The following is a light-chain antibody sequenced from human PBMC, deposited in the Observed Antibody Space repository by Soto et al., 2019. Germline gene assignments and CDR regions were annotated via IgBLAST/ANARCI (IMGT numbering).Light chain of an antibody. CDR2: DTS. Sequence: DIVLTQSPATLSLSPGERATLSCSASQSISSYVAWYQQKPGQAPRLYIYDTSNRATGIPARFSGSGSGTDFTLTISSLEPEDFALYYCRLRSSWPPMSTFGQGTRLEIK. CDR3: RLRSSWPPMST. J-gene: IGKJ2*01. V-gene: IGKV3-11*01. CDR1: QSISSY.